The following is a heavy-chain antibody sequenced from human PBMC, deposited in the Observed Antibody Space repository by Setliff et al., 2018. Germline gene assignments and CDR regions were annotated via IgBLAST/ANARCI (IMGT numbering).Heavy chain of an antibody. CDR3: ARMSGFLYIDV. J-gene: IGHJ6*03. CDR2: IYHGGDT. Sequence: SETLSLTCTVSGGSINSGVYYWGWIRQPPGKGLEWIGRIYHGGDTYYNASLKSRLTISVDTSKNQFSLKLRSVTAADTAVYYCARMSGFLYIDVWGKGTTVTVSS. D-gene: IGHD3-3*01. V-gene: IGHV4-39*01. CDR1: GGSINSGVYY.